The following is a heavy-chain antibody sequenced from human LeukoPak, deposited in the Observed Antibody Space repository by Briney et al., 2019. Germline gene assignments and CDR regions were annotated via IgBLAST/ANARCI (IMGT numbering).Heavy chain of an antibody. CDR3: ARDPNGVAGIYYFDY. CDR2: IGTAGDT. CDR1: GFTLSSYA. V-gene: IGHV3-13*01. D-gene: IGHD6-19*01. J-gene: IGHJ4*02. Sequence: PGGSLRLSCAASGFTLSSYAMHWVRQPAGKGLEWVSAIGTAGDTFYPGSVKGRFTISRENAKKSLFLQMNSLRAEDTAVYYCARDPNGVAGIYYFDYWGQGTLVTVSS.